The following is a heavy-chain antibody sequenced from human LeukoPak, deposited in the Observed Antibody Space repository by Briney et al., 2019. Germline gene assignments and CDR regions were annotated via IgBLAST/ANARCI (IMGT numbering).Heavy chain of an antibody. J-gene: IGHJ4*02. V-gene: IGHV4-39*01. CDR3: ARLLPLAPFDY. CDR2: IYYSGST. D-gene: IGHD5-12*01. CDR1: GGSISSSSYY. Sequence: SETLSLTCTVSGGSISSSSYYWGWIRQPPGKGLEWIGSIYYSGSTYYNPSLKSRVTISVDTSKNQFSLKLSSVTAADTAVYYCARLLPLAPFDYWGQGTLVTVSS.